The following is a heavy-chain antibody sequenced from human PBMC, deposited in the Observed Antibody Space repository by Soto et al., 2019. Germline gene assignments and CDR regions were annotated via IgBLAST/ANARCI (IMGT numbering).Heavy chain of an antibody. D-gene: IGHD3-16*01. CDR1: GYIFTSYW. CDR3: ARLPVLSLVAVWGFDY. J-gene: IGHJ4*02. CDR2: IDPTDSYT. V-gene: IGHV5-10-1*01. Sequence: GESLKISCKVSGYIFTSYWISWVRQMPVKGLEWMGRIDPTDSYTDYSPSFQVHVTISVDKSINTAYLQWSSLKASDSAMYYCARLPVLSLVAVWGFDYWGLGTLVTVSS.